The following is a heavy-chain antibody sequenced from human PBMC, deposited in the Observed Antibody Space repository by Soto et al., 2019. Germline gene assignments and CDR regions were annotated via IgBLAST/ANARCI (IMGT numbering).Heavy chain of an antibody. Sequence: PGGSLRLSCAASGFTFSNAWMNWVRQAPGKGLEWVGRIKSKTDGGTTDYAAPVKGRFTISRDDSKNTLYLQMNSLKTEDTAVYYCTTALVAADVVSYYYGMDVWGQGTTVTVSS. CDR3: TTALVAADVVSYYYGMDV. J-gene: IGHJ6*02. D-gene: IGHD6-13*01. V-gene: IGHV3-15*07. CDR2: IKSKTDGGTT. CDR1: GFTFSNAW.